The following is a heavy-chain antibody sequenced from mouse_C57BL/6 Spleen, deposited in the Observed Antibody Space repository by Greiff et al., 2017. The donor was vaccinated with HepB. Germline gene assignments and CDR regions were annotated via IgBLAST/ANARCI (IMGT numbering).Heavy chain of an antibody. D-gene: IGHD1-1*01. V-gene: IGHV14-4*01. J-gene: IGHJ2*01. CDR2: IDPENGDT. Sequence: EVQLQQSGAELVRPGASVKLSCTASGFNIKDDYMHWVKQRPEQGLEWIGWIDPENGDTEYAAKFQGKATITADTSSNTAYLQLSSLTSEDTAVYYCTTRATVVARRVLDYWGQGTTLTVSS. CDR1: GFNIKDDY. CDR3: TTRATVVARRVLDY.